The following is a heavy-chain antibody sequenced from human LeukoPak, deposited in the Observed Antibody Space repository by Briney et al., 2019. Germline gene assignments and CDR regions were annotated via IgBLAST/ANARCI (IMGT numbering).Heavy chain of an antibody. Sequence: ASVKVSCKASGGTFSSYAISWVRQAPGQGLEWMGGIIPIFGTPNYAQKSQGRVTITADESTSTAYMELSSLRSEDTAVYYCAGGGGNAFGYFDYWGQGTLVTVSS. CDR1: GGTFSSYA. V-gene: IGHV1-69*13. J-gene: IGHJ4*02. CDR3: AGGGGNAFGYFDY. CDR2: IIPIFGTP. D-gene: IGHD4-23*01.